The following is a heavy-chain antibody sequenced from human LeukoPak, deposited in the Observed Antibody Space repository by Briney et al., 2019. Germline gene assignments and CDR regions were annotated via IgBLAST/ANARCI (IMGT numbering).Heavy chain of an antibody. V-gene: IGHV3-23*01. D-gene: IGHD3-3*01. J-gene: IGHJ4*02. CDR3: AKTRFGVVPDY. CDR1: GFMFGSYA. CDR2: ISGSGGST. Sequence: GGSLRLSCTGSGFMFGSYAMNWVRQAPGKGLEWVSAISGSGGSTYYADSVKGRFTISRDNSKNTLYLQMNSLRAEDTAVYYCAKTRFGVVPDYWGQGTLVTVSS.